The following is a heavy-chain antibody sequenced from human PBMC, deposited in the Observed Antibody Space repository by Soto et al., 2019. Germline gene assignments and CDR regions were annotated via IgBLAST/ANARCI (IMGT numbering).Heavy chain of an antibody. CDR3: ATTVTTVDY. V-gene: IGHV3-48*03. D-gene: IGHD4-17*01. Sequence: GGSLRLSCAASGFSFSGYGRNWVRQAPGKGLEWISYISSSGSLIYYADSLKGRFTISRDNAKNSLYLQMNSLRAEDTAVYYCATTVTTVDYWGQGTLVTVSS. J-gene: IGHJ4*02. CDR2: ISSSGSLI. CDR1: GFSFSGYG.